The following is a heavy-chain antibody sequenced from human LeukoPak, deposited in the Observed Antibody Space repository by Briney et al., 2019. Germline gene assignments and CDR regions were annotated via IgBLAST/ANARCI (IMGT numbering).Heavy chain of an antibody. V-gene: IGHV4-59*01. Sequence: ASETLSLTCTVSGGSISSYYWSWIRQPPGKGLEWIGYIYYSGSTNYNPSLKSRVTISVDTSKNQFSLKLSSVTAADTAVYYCARITAIHFLYYFDYWGQGTLVTVSS. J-gene: IGHJ4*02. CDR2: IYYSGST. CDR3: ARITAIHFLYYFDY. D-gene: IGHD2/OR15-2a*01. CDR1: GGSISSYY.